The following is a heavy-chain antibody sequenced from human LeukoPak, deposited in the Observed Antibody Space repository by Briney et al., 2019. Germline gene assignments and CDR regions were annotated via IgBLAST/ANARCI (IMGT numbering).Heavy chain of an antibody. CDR2: ISAHNGNT. Sequence: ASVKVSCKASGYTFTSYDINWVRQATGQGLEWMGWISAHNGNTNYAQKLQGRVTLTTDTSTSTAYMELRSLTSDDTAVYYCARDTKTTTMAGGNDCWGQGTLVTVSS. CDR1: GYTFTSYD. D-gene: IGHD3-16*01. V-gene: IGHV1-18*01. CDR3: ARDTKTTTMAGGNDC. J-gene: IGHJ4*02.